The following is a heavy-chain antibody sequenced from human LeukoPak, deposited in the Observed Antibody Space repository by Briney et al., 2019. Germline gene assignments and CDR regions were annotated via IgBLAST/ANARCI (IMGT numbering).Heavy chain of an antibody. Sequence: GGSLRLSCAASGFTFSSYSMNWVRQAPGKGLEWVSYISSSSSTIYYADSVKGRFTISRDNAKNSLYLQMNSLRAEDTAVYYCARAHIVVVTAKSDAFDIWGQGTMVTVSS. D-gene: IGHD2-21*02. V-gene: IGHV3-48*01. CDR2: ISSSSSTI. CDR1: GFTFSSYS. CDR3: ARAHIVVVTAKSDAFDI. J-gene: IGHJ3*02.